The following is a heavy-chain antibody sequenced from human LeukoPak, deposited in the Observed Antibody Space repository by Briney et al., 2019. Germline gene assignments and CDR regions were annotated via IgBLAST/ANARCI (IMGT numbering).Heavy chain of an antibody. D-gene: IGHD3-22*01. CDR3: ARVPDYYDSSGYRLWYWFDP. Sequence: SETLSPTCTVSGGSVSSGSYYWSWIRQPPGKGLEWIGYIYYSGSTNYNPSLKSRVTISVDTSKNQFSLKLSSVTAADTAVYYCARVPDYYDSSGYRLWYWFDPWGQGTLVTVSS. CDR2: IYYSGST. J-gene: IGHJ5*02. V-gene: IGHV4-61*01. CDR1: GGSVSSGSYY.